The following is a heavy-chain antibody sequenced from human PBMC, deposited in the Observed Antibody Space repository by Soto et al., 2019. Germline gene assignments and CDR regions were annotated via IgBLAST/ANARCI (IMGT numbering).Heavy chain of an antibody. V-gene: IGHV3-30-3*01. CDR1: GFTFSSYA. J-gene: IGHJ6*02. Sequence: QVQLVESGGGVVQPGRSLRLSCAASGFTFSSYAMHWVRQAPGKGLEWVAVISSDGSNKYYADSVKGRFTISRDNSKNTLYLQMNSLRAVDTAVYYCARMASFYCSGGSCYPTYGMDVWGQGTTVTVSS. CDR2: ISSDGSNK. D-gene: IGHD2-15*01. CDR3: ARMASFYCSGGSCYPTYGMDV.